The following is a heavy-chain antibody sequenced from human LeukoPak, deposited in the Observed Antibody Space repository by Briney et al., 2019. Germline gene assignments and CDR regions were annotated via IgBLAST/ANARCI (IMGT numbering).Heavy chain of an antibody. V-gene: IGHV3-23*01. CDR1: GFTFSSYA. CDR3: ARSRTIFGVAPKYYFDY. CDR2: FSGSGGST. Sequence: GGSLRLSCATSGFTFSSYAMSWVRQAPGKGLEWVSAFSGSGGSTYYADSVKGRSTISRDNSKNTLYLQMNSLRAEDTAVYYCARSRTIFGVAPKYYFDYWGQGTLVTVSS. D-gene: IGHD3-3*01. J-gene: IGHJ4*02.